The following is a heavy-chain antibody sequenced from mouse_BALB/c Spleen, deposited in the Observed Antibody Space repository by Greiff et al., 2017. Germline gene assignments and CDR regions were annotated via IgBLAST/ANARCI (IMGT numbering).Heavy chain of an antibody. CDR3: ASYYDYERFDY. CDR2: ISSGGSYT. V-gene: IGHV5-6*01. D-gene: IGHD2-4*01. Sequence: EVQRVESGGDLVKPGGSLKLSCAASGFTFSSYGMSWVRQTPDKRLEWVATISSGGSYTYYPDSVKGRFTISRDNAKNTLYLQMSSLKSEDTAMYYCASYYDYERFDYWGQGTTLTVSS. J-gene: IGHJ2*01. CDR1: GFTFSSYG.